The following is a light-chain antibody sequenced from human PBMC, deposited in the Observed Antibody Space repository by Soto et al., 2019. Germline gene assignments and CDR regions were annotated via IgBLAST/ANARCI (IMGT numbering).Light chain of an antibody. Sequence: EVGWPQSPAPLSLSPGERATLSCRSSQSVSTYLAWYQQKPGQAPRLLIYGASNRATGIPDRFSGSGSGTDFTLPISRMEAEDCAVYYCEQYGRPGPFGPGTKVDIK. V-gene: IGKV3-20*01. CDR1: QSVSTY. CDR3: EQYGRPGP. CDR2: GAS. J-gene: IGKJ1*01.